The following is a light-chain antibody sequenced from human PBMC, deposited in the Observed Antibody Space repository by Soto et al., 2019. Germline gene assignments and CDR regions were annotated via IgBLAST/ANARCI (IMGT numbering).Light chain of an antibody. J-gene: IGKJ1*01. V-gene: IGKV1-39*01. CDR1: QSISTY. Sequence: DIQMTQSPSSLSASVGDRVTITCRASQSISTYLIWYQQKPGKAPKLLIYATSSLQSGVPSRFSGSGSGTDFTLTISSLQPEDFATYYCQQSYSTPPGTFRQGTKVDIK. CDR2: ATS. CDR3: QQSYSTPPGT.